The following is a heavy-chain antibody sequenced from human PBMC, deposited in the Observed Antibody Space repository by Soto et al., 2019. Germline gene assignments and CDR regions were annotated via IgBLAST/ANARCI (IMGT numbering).Heavy chain of an antibody. J-gene: IGHJ5*02. V-gene: IGHV3-49*03. Sequence: GGSLRLSCTASGFTFGDYAMSWFRQAPGKWLEWVGFIRSKAYGGTTEYAASVKGRFTISRDDSKSIAYLQMNSLKTEDTAVYYCTDLWDGVPPPLTWFAPWGQGTLVTVSP. CDR1: GFTFGDYA. D-gene: IGHD3-3*01. CDR2: IRSKAYGGTT. CDR3: TDLWDGVPPPLTWFAP.